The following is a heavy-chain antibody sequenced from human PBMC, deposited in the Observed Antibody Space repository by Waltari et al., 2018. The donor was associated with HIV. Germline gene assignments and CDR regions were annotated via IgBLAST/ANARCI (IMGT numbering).Heavy chain of an antibody. V-gene: IGHV3-21*01. J-gene: IGHJ4*02. Sequence: EVQLVESGGGLVKPGGSLRRSCAASGFTFSTLSMNWVRQAPGKGLEWVSSISSSSSYIYYADSVKGRFTISRDNAKNSLYLQMNSLRAEDTAVYYCARALVIFGVVTYFDYWGQGTLVTVSS. CDR2: ISSSSSYI. CDR3: ARALVIFGVVTYFDY. D-gene: IGHD3-3*01. CDR1: GFTFSTLS.